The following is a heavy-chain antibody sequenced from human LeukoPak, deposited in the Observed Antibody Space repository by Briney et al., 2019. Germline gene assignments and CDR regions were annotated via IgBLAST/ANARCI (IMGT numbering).Heavy chain of an antibody. D-gene: IGHD6-13*01. J-gene: IGHJ5*02. V-gene: IGHV4-34*01. CDR1: GGSFSGYY. CDR3: ARDRASSSWYGVGWFDP. Sequence: PSETLSLTCAVYGGSFSGYYWSWIRQPPGKGLEWIGEINHSGSTNYNPSLKSRVTISVDTSKNQFSLKLSSVTAADTAVYCCARDRASSSWYGVGWFDPWGQGTLVTVSS. CDR2: INHSGST.